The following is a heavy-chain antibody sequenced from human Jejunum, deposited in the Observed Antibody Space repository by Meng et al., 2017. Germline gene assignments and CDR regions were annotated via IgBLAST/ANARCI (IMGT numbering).Heavy chain of an antibody. Sequence: QLQLQESGPGLVKPSGTLSLTCGVSGGSISSSNRWSWVRQSPGKGLEWIGEMYHGGDTNYNPSHETRVTISTDTSRNEFSLKLRSVTAADTAVYYCARDWGCRDGSCFSGLLEYWGQGILVTVSS. V-gene: IGHV4-4*02. CDR3: ARDWGCRDGSCFSGLLEY. CDR1: GGSISSSNR. J-gene: IGHJ4*02. CDR2: MYHGGDT. D-gene: IGHD2-15*01.